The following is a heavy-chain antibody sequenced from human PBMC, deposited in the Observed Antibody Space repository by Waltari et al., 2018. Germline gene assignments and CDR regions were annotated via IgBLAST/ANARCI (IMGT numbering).Heavy chain of an antibody. D-gene: IGHD3-22*01. J-gene: IGHJ2*01. Sequence: QVQLVQSGAEVKKPGSSVKVSCKASGGTFSSYAISWVRQAPGQGLEWMGGIIPIFGTANYAQKFQGRVTITTDESTSTAYMGLSSLRSEDTAVYYCARGHSPHYYDSIYNWYFDLWGRGTLVTVSS. CDR2: IIPIFGTA. CDR3: ARGHSPHYYDSIYNWYFDL. CDR1: GGTFSSYA. V-gene: IGHV1-69*05.